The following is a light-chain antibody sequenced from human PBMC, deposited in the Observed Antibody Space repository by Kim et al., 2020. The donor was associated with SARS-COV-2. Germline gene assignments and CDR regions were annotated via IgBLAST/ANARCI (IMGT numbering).Light chain of an antibody. CDR2: AAS. J-gene: IGKJ2*03. CDR3: QQYYDWPPIS. Sequence: VAPGESVTRSCRASQSSTTNVAMYQQKHGQAPRLLLFAASTRATGIPARFSGSGSGTEFTLTISTLQSEDFAVYYCQQYYDWPPISFGQGTKLEI. CDR1: QSSTTN. V-gene: IGKV3-15*01.